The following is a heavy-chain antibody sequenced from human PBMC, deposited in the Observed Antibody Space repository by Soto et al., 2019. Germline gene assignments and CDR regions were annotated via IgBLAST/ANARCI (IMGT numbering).Heavy chain of an antibody. J-gene: IGHJ4*02. CDR1: GYSFTHVE. CDR3: ARTSSILRAYDS. V-gene: IGHV1-8*01. CDR2: VNTHSGNT. D-gene: IGHD3-3*01. Sequence: QVQLEQSGAEVKKPGASVKVSCKASGYSFTHVEINRVRQATGQGLEWMGWVNTHSGNTGYAQKFQGRVTMTRDTSISTAYMELNSLGPEDTAIYHCARTSSILRAYDSWGQGTLVTVSS.